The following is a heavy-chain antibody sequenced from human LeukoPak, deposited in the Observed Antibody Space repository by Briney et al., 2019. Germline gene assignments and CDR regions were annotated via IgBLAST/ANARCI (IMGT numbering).Heavy chain of an antibody. CDR3: ARLQRITMNAFDI. D-gene: IGHD3-22*01. CDR2: IYHSGSP. CDR1: GGSISSNNW. J-gene: IGHJ3*02. V-gene: IGHV4-4*02. Sequence: SETLSLTCAVSGGSISSNNWWGWVRQPPGKGLEWIGEIYHSGSPNYNPSLKSRVTISVDKSKNQFSLKLSSVTAADTAVYYCARLQRITMNAFDIWGQGTMVTVSS.